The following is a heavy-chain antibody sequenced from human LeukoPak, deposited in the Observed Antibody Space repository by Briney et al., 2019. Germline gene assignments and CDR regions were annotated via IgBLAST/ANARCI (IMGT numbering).Heavy chain of an antibody. D-gene: IGHD2-15*01. CDR1: GFTFSSYG. V-gene: IGHV3-23*01. CDR2: MSSSDDGR. CDR3: AKAPVTSCRGAFCYPFDY. J-gene: IGHJ4*02. Sequence: GGSLRLSCAASGFTFSSYGMSWVRQAPGKGLEWVSAMSSSDDGRYYAASVRGRFTISRDTSRSTLYLQMNSLRAEDAAVYYCAKAPVTSCRGAFCYPFDYWGQGTLVTVSS.